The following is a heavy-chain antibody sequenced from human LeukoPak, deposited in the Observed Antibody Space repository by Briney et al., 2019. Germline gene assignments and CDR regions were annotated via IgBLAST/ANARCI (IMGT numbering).Heavy chain of an antibody. CDR1: RGTFSSYA. V-gene: IGHV1-69*06. Sequence: SVKVSCKASRGTFSSYAISWVRQAPGQGLEWMGGIIPIFGTANYAQKFQGRVTMTEDTSTDTAYMELSSLRSEDTAVYYCATDSLMITFGGVIDQYGMDVWGQGTTVTVSS. J-gene: IGHJ6*02. D-gene: IGHD3-16*02. CDR2: IIPIFGTA. CDR3: ATDSLMITFGGVIDQYGMDV.